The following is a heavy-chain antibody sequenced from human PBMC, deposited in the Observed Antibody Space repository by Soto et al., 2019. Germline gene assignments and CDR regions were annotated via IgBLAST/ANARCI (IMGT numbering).Heavy chain of an antibody. CDR2: ISYDGNNK. CDR1: GFTFSNFG. V-gene: IGHV3-30*18. CDR3: VNGGAYCTGGSCLAPVDY. Sequence: GGSLRLSCAASGFTFSNFGMHWVRQAPGKGLEWVAVISYDGNNKYYADSVKGRFTISRDNSKNTLYLQMNSLRTEDTAVYYGVNGGAYCTGGSCLAPVDYWGQGTLVTVSS. D-gene: IGHD2-15*01. J-gene: IGHJ4*02.